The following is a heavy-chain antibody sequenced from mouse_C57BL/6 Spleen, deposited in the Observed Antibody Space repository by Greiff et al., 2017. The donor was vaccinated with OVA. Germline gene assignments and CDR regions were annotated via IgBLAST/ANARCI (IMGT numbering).Heavy chain of an antibody. V-gene: IGHV1-82*01. CDR2: IYPGDGDT. CDR3: ASITTVVAHFDY. CDR1: GYSFSSSC. Sequence: VQLQQSGPELVKPGASVKISCTASGYSFSSSCMNWVKQRPGKGLEWIGRIYPGDGDTNYNGKFKGKATLTADKSSSTAYMQLSSLTSEDSAVYFCASITTVVAHFDYWGQGTTLTVSS. J-gene: IGHJ2*01. D-gene: IGHD1-1*01.